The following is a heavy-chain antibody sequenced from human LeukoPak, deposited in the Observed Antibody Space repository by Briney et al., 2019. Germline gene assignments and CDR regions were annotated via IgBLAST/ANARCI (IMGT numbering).Heavy chain of an antibody. J-gene: IGHJ4*02. V-gene: IGHV3-7*01. CDR2: IKQDGSEK. CDR1: GFTFSSYW. CDR3: ARVVHGDLDYFDY. Sequence: GGSLRLSCAASGFTFSSYWMSWVRQAPGKGLEWVANIKQDGSEKYYVDPVKGRFTISRDNAKNSLYLQMNSLRAEDTAVYYCARVVHGDLDYFDYWGQGTLVTVSS. D-gene: IGHD4-17*01.